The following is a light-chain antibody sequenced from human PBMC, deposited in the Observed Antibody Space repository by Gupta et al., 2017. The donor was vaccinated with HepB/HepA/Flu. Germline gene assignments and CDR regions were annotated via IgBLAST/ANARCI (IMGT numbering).Light chain of an antibody. CDR3: QQTNNWPLIT. Sequence: EIVLTQSPATLSLSTGERATLSCRASQSVDTSLAWYQQKPGQAPRLLIYDASDRATGIPARFSGSGSGTDFTLTISSLEPEDFAIYYCQQTNNWPLITFGQGTRLEIE. V-gene: IGKV3-11*01. CDR2: DAS. J-gene: IGKJ5*01. CDR1: QSVDTS.